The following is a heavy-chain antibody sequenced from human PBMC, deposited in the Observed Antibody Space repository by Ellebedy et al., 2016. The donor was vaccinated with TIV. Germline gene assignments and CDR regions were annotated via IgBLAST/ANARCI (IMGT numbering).Heavy chain of an antibody. V-gene: IGHV3-30*02. CDR3: VKEGERYDF. CDR1: GFIFSDYG. CDR2: IRHDEGYK. J-gene: IGHJ4*02. Sequence: GESLKISCAASGFIFSDYGMHWVRQAPGKGLEWLAFIRHDEGYKYHADTVKGRFSITRDNSKNTLYLQMNSLRSEDTAVYYCVKEGERYDFWGQGTLVTVSS.